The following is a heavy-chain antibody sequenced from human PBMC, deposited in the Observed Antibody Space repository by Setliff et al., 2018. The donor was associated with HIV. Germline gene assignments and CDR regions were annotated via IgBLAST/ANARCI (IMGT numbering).Heavy chain of an antibody. CDR2: FFYSGST. Sequence: SETLSLTCTVSGGSISGGNYYWSLIRQPPGKGLEWIGSFFYSGSTYHNPSLKSRVTISVDTSKNQFSLKLSSVTAADTAVYYCARERSALLWKNWFDPWGQGTLVTVSS. J-gene: IGHJ5*02. V-gene: IGHV4-39*07. D-gene: IGHD3-10*01. CDR3: ARERSALLWKNWFDP. CDR1: GGSISGGNYY.